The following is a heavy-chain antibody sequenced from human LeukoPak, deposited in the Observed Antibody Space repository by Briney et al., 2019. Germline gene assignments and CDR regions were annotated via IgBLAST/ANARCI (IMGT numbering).Heavy chain of an antibody. CDR2: INWIGGST. J-gene: IGHJ3*02. CDR1: GFTFDDYG. CDR3: ARSMVGEWLFLALDI. D-gene: IGHD3-3*01. V-gene: IGHV3-20*04. Sequence: GGSLRLSCAASGFTFDDYGMNWVRQVPGKGLEWVAGINWIGGSTGYADSVKGRFTISRDNAKNSLYLQMNSLRVEDTAVYYCARSMVGEWLFLALDIWGQGTKVTVSS.